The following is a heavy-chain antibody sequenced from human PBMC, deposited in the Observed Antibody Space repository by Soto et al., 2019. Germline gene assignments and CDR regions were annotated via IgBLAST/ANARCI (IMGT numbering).Heavy chain of an antibody. J-gene: IGHJ4*02. D-gene: IGHD5-12*01. CDR3: AKGSNEYSASVDK. CDR2: ISARGGSL. V-gene: IGHV3-23*01. Sequence: DVQLLESGGGLVQPGGSLRLSCAASGFSFSSYAMVWVRQAPGKGLEWVAVISARGGSLYFADSVKGRFTLSRDNSKNVLSLEMNSLRAEDTAIYFGAKGSNEYSASVDKWGQGTLVVVSS. CDR1: GFSFSSYA.